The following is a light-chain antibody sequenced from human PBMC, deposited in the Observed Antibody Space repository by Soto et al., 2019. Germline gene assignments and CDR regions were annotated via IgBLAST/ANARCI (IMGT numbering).Light chain of an antibody. J-gene: IGKJ4*01. CDR2: KAS. CDR1: QTISSW. Sequence: DIQMTQSPSTLSGSVGDRVTITCRASQTISSWLAWYQQKPGKAPKLLIYKASTLKSGVPSRFSGSGSGTEFTLTISSLQPDDFATYYCQQYSSYSPLTFGGGTKVEIK. V-gene: IGKV1-5*03. CDR3: QQYSSYSPLT.